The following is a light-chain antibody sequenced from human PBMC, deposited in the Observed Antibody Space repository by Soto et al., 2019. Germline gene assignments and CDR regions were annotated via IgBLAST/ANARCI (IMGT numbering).Light chain of an antibody. CDR1: QSISRY. CDR3: QQRSNWPLT. Sequence: EIVLTQSPATLSLSPGERATLSCRASQSISRYLAWYQQKPGQAPRLLIYDAYNRATGIPTRFSGRRSDTPFTLTISSLEPQDFAVYYCQQRSNWPLTFGGGTKVEIK. J-gene: IGKJ4*01. V-gene: IGKV3-11*01. CDR2: DAY.